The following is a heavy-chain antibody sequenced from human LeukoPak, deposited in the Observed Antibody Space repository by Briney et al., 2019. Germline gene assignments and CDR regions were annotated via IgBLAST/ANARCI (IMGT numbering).Heavy chain of an antibody. J-gene: IGHJ4*02. Sequence: SVQVSCQASGFTFTSSTIQWVRQARGQRLEWIGWIVVGSGNTNYAQKFQERVIITRDMSTTTVYMELSSLRAEDTAVYYCAGTPWFGELTLDYWGQGTLVTVSS. CDR3: AGTPWFGELTLDY. D-gene: IGHD3-10*01. CDR1: GFTFTSST. CDR2: IVVGSGNT. V-gene: IGHV1-58*02.